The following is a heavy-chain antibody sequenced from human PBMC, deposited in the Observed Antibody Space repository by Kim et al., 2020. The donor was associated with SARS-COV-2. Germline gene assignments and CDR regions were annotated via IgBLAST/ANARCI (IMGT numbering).Heavy chain of an antibody. V-gene: IGHV3-72*01. D-gene: IGHD7-27*01. CDR3: ARDNGGLGDS. CDR1: GFRFSDHY. CDR2: IRDKAASYST. J-gene: IGHJ4*02. Sequence: GGSLRLSCAASGFRFSDHYMDWVRQPPGKGLELVGRIRDKAASYSTDYAASVKGRFTISRDDSKNSVYLQMNSLKPEDTAVYYCARDNGGLGDSWGQGTL.